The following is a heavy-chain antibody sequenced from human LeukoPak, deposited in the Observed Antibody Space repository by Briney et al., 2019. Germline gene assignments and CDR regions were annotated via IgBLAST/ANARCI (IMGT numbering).Heavy chain of an antibody. D-gene: IGHD3-22*01. Sequence: ASVKVSCKASGYTLTSDGMNWVRQAPGQGLEWMGGIIPIFGTANYAQKFQGRVTITADESTSTAYMELSSLRSEDTAVYYCARGRVTMIVVAFDYWGQGTLVTVSS. J-gene: IGHJ4*02. CDR3: ARGRVTMIVVAFDY. CDR2: IIPIFGTA. V-gene: IGHV1-69*13. CDR1: GYTLTSDG.